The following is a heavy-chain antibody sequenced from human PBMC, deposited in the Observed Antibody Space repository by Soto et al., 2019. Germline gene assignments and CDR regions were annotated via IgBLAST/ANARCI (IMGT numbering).Heavy chain of an antibody. CDR2: IKQDGSEK. V-gene: IGHV3-7*05. D-gene: IGHD2-15*01. CDR3: ARDWGVGYCSGGSCYSHPNYYYYYGMDV. J-gene: IGHJ6*02. Sequence: GGSLRLSCAASGFTFSSYWMSWVRQAPGKGLEWVANIKQDGSEKYYVDSVKGRFTISRDNAKNSLYLKMNSLRAEDTAVYYCARDWGVGYCSGGSCYSHPNYYYYYGMDVWGQGTTVTVSS. CDR1: GFTFSSYW.